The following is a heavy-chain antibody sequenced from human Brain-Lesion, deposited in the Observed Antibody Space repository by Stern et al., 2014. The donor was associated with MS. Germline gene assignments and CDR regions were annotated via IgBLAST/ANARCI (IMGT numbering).Heavy chain of an antibody. CDR2: ISRGGGTL. V-gene: IGHV3-48*02. Sequence: VQLVESGGGLVQSGGSLRLFCSASEFPVDSYSMAWLRQVPGTGLAYVSHISRGGGTLQYADSVRGRFTISRDSAMNSLFLQMNSLRDEDSGVYYCARGRSDKYYGLDVWGQGTTVTVS. CDR1: EFPVDSYS. J-gene: IGHJ6*02. CDR3: ARGRSDKYYGLDV.